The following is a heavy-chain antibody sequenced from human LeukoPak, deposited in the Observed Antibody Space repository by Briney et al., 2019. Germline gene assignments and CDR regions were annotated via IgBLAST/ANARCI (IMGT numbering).Heavy chain of an antibody. V-gene: IGHV3-9*01. Sequence: PGGSLRLSCAASGFTFDDYAMHWVRQAPGKGLEWVSGISWNSGSIGYADSVKGRFTISRDNAKNSLYLQMNSLRVEDTALYYCVKDLGTGYYAAGDWGQGTLVTVSS. CDR1: GFTFDDYA. CDR2: ISWNSGSI. CDR3: VKDLGTGYYAAGD. J-gene: IGHJ4*02. D-gene: IGHD3-22*01.